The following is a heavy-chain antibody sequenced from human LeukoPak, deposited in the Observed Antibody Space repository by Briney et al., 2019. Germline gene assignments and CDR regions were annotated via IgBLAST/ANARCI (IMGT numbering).Heavy chain of an antibody. J-gene: IGHJ4*02. CDR3: AKGKDDYVWGSYRSHFDY. CDR1: GFTFSSYA. Sequence: GGSLRLSCAASGFTFSSYAMSWVRQAPGKGLEWVSAISGSGGSTYYADSVKGRFTISRDNSKNTLYLQMNSLRAEDTAVYYCAKGKDDYVWGSYRSHFDYWGQGTLVTVSS. D-gene: IGHD3-16*02. CDR2: ISGSGGST. V-gene: IGHV3-23*01.